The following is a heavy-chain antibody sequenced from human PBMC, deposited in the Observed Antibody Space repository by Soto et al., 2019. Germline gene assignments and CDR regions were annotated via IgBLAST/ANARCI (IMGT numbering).Heavy chain of an antibody. CDR3: ARGGSSGWIGFEY. CDR1: GGTFSSYT. V-gene: IGHV1-69*02. D-gene: IGHD6-19*01. J-gene: IGHJ4*02. CDR2: IIPILGIE. Sequence: QVQLVQSGAEVKKPGSSVKVSCKASGGTFSSYTISWVRQAPGQGLEWMGRIIPILGIENYAQKFQGRVTITAHKSTSTAYMELSSLRSEDTAVYYCARGGSSGWIGFEYWGKGTLVTFSS.